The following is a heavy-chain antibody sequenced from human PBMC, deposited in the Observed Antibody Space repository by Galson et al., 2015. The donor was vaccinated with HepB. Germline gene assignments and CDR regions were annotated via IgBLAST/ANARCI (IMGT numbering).Heavy chain of an antibody. CDR1: GFTFSSYS. D-gene: IGHD6-19*01. V-gene: IGHV3-48*01. CDR3: AKRPVAGLRYYYGMDV. CDR2: ISSSSSTI. J-gene: IGHJ6*02. Sequence: SLRLSCAASGFTFSSYSMNWVRQAPGKGLEWVSYISSSSSTIYYADSVKGRFTISRDNAKNSLYLQMNSLRAEDTAVYYCAKRPVAGLRYYYGMDVWGQGTTVTVSS.